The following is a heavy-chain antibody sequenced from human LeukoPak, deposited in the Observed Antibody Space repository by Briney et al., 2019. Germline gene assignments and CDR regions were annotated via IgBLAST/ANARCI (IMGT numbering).Heavy chain of an antibody. D-gene: IGHD6-19*01. CDR3: ARESGYSSGWYFLVPDY. J-gene: IGHJ4*02. CDR1: GFTFSSYS. CDR2: ISSSSSTI. Sequence: QTGGSLRLSCAASGFTFSSYSMNWVRQAPGKGLEWVSYISSSSSTIYYADSVKGRFTISRDNAKNSLYLQMNSLRAEDTAVYYCARESGYSSGWYFLVPDYWGQGTLVTVSS. V-gene: IGHV3-48*01.